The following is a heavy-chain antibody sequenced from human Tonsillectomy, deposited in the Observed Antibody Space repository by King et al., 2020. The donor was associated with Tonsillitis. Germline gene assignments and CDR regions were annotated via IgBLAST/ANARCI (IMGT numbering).Heavy chain of an antibody. CDR3: ARHVRVRGVPAYFDH. CDR1: GDSIWNYY. Sequence: QLQESGPGLVRPSETLSLTCSVSGDSIWNYYWSWIRQPPGKGLEWVGYFFYSGSTDSNPSLKSRVTMSMDMPKNQLSLNLNSVTAADTAVYYCARHVRVRGVPAYFDHWGRGILVTVSS. J-gene: IGHJ4*02. V-gene: IGHV4-59*08. CDR2: FFYSGST. D-gene: IGHD3-10*01.